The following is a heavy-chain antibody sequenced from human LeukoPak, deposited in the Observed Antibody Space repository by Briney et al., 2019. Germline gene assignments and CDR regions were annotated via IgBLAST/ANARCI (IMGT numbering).Heavy chain of an antibody. CDR1: GFIFSSYE. D-gene: IGHD6-19*01. V-gene: IGHV3-48*03. Sequence: GGSLRLSCAASGFIFSSYEMNWVRQAPGKGLEWVSYVSSGGGTIYYADFVKGRFTVSRDNGKYSLYLQMNSLRAEDTAVYYCASLPSSGWYVSGNDFWGQGTLVTVSS. CDR3: ASLPSSGWYVSGNDF. J-gene: IGHJ4*02. CDR2: VSSGGGTI.